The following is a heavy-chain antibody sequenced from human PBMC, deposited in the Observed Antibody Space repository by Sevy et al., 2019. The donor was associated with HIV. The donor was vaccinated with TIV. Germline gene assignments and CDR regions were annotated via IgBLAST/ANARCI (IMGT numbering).Heavy chain of an antibody. D-gene: IGHD2-2*01. V-gene: IGHV3-13*01. CDR2: IGTAGDT. CDR3: ARGGDSVVVPTGWGYMDV. CDR1: GFTFSNYD. J-gene: IGHJ6*03. Sequence: GGSLRLSCAASGFTFSNYDMHWVRQATGKGLEWVSAIGTAGDTYYPGSVKGRFTISRENAKNSLYLQMNSLRAGDTAVYYCARGGDSVVVPTGWGYMDVWGKGTTVTVSS.